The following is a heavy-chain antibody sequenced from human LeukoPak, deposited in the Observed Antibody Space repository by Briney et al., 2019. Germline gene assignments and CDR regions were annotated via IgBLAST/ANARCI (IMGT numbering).Heavy chain of an antibody. D-gene: IGHD5-18*01. CDR3: ARVNGYTYTYYFDY. V-gene: IGHV1-2*02. J-gene: IGHJ4*02. Sequence: ASVKVSCKASGYTFTGDYMHWVRQAPGQGLEWMGWINPNSGGTNYAQKFQGRVTLTRDTSNSTAYMELSSLRSDDTAVYYCARVNGYTYTYYFDYWGQGTLVTVSS. CDR2: INPNSGGT. CDR1: GYTFTGDY.